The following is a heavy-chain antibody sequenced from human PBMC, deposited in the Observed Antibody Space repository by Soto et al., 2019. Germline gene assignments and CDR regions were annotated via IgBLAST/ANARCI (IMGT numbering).Heavy chain of an antibody. V-gene: IGHV3-23*01. CDR3: AKDLKLLWFGESIEYAFDI. D-gene: IGHD3-10*01. CDR1: GFTFSSYA. Sequence: GESLKISCAASGFTFSSYAMSWVRQAPGKGLEWVSAISGSGGSTYYADSVKGRFTISRDNSKNTLYLQMNSLRAEDTAVYYCAKDLKLLWFGESIEYAFDIWGQGTMVTVSS. CDR2: ISGSGGST. J-gene: IGHJ3*02.